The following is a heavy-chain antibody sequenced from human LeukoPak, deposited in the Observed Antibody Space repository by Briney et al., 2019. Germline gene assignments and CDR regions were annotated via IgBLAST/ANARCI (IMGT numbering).Heavy chain of an antibody. J-gene: IGHJ4*02. CDR2: IYSGGST. V-gene: IGHV3-53*01. Sequence: GGSLRLSCAASGFTVSSSYMSWVRQTPGKGLEWVSVIYSGGSTYYADSVKGRFTISRDNSKNTLYLQMNSLRAEDTAVYYCALCGGDCYFDYWGQGTLVTVSS. CDR1: GFTVSSSY. CDR3: ALCGGDCYFDY. D-gene: IGHD2-21*01.